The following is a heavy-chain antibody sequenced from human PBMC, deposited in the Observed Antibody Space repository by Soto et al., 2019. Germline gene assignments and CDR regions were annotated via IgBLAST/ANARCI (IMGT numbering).Heavy chain of an antibody. Sequence: EVQVLESEGGLVQPGGSPRLSCAGSGFTFSNFALTWVRQAPGKGLEWVSTTRGNGEHTYYADSVKGRFTVSRDNSKNALFLEMTSLRAEDTAVYYCAKDSKSVAVSAARVYGMDVWGQGTTVTVSS. CDR3: AKDSKSVAVSAARVYGMDV. J-gene: IGHJ6*02. V-gene: IGHV3-23*01. CDR1: GFTFSNFA. D-gene: IGHD2-2*01. CDR2: TRGNGEHT.